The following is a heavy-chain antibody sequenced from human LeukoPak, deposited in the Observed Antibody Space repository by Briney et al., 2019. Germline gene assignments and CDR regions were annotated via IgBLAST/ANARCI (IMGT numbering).Heavy chain of an antibody. J-gene: IGHJ4*02. CDR3: ARDGGYSYGYGDY. CDR1: GFTFSSYS. Sequence: GGSLRLSCAASGFTFSSYSMNWVRQAPGKGLEWISSISSSSSYIYYADSVKGRSTISRDNAKNSLYLQMNSLRAEDTAVYYCARDGGYSYGYGDYWGQGTLVTVSS. CDR2: ISSSSSYI. V-gene: IGHV3-21*01. D-gene: IGHD5-18*01.